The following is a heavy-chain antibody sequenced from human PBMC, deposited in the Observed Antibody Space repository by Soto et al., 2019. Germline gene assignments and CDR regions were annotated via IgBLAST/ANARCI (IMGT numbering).Heavy chain of an antibody. D-gene: IGHD3-3*01. J-gene: IGHJ6*03. CDR2: IWYDGSNK. CDR1: GFTFSSYG. V-gene: IGHV3-33*01. Sequence: GGSLRLSCAASGFTFSSYGMHWVRQAPGKGLEWVAVIWYDGSNKYYADSVKGRFTISRDNSKNTLYLQMNSLRAEDTAVYYCARDGVSGDFWSGYYIGYYYYYMDVWGKGTTVTVSS. CDR3: ARDGVSGDFWSGYYIGYYYYYMDV.